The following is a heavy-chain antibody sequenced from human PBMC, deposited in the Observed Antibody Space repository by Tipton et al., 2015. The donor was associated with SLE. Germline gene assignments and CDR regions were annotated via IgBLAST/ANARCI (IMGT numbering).Heavy chain of an antibody. Sequence: QVQLVQSGAEVKKPGASVKVSCKASGYIFSNYDIIWVRQAPGQGLEWMGWISVYSGNTKFAQKFQDRVTLTTDTSTSTAYMDLRSLGSDVTADYYCARGILLQGVTIGWGQVTLVIVSS. J-gene: IGHJ4*01. CDR1: GYIFSNYD. CDR3: ARGILLQGVTIG. CDR2: ISVYSGNT. D-gene: IGHD3-10*01. V-gene: IGHV1-18*01.